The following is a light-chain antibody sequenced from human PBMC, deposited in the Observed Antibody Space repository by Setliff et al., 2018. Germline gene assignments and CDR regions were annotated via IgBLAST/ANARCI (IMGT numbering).Light chain of an antibody. J-gene: IGLJ1*01. Sequence: QSVLAQPPSASGSPGQSVTISCTGTSSDVGEYDYVSWYQHHPGEAPKLIIYEVNKRPSGVPDRFSGSKSGNTASLTVSGLQSDDEADYYCSSYAGSNIFYVLGTGTKGTVL. CDR1: SSDVGEYDY. V-gene: IGLV2-8*01. CDR2: EVN. CDR3: SSYAGSNIFYV.